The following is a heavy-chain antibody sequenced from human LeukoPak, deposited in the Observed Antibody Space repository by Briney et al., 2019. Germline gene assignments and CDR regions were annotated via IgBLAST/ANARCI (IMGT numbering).Heavy chain of an antibody. J-gene: IGHJ4*02. CDR2: MSPNSGDT. CDR1: GYTFTSYD. V-gene: IGHV1-8*01. CDR3: ARGPPNWGYDY. D-gene: IGHD7-27*01. Sequence: EASAKVSCKASGYTFTSYDFNWVRQATGQRPEWMGWMSPNSGDTGYAQKFQDGVTMTRNTSISTAYMELSSLRSDDTAVYYCARGPPNWGYDYWGPGTLVTVSS.